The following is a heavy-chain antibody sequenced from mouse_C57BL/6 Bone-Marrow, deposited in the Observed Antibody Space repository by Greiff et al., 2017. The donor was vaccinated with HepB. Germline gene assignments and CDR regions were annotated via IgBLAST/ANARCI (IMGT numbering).Heavy chain of an antibody. CDR1: GYTFTSYW. CDR2: IDPSDSYT. V-gene: IGHV1-50*01. CDR3: ARGNGYDGYFDV. J-gene: IGHJ1*03. D-gene: IGHD2-2*01. Sequence: QVQLQQPGAELVKPGASVKLSCKASGYTFTSYWMQWVKQRPGQGLEWIGEIDPSDSYTNYNQKFKGKATLTVDTSSSTAYMQLSSLTSEDSAVYYCARGNGYDGYFDVWGTGTTVTVSS.